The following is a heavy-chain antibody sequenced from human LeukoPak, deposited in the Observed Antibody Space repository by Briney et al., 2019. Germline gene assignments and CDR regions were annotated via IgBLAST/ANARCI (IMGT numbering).Heavy chain of an antibody. J-gene: IGHJ3*02. CDR3: ASNDYVWGSYLYFDI. V-gene: IGHV1-69*13. Sequence: SVKVSCKASGGTFSSYAISWVRQAPGQGLEWMGGIIPIFGTANYAQKFQGRVTITADESTSKAYMELSSLRSEDTAVYYCASNDYVWGSYLYFDIWGQGTMVTVSS. CDR2: IIPIFGTA. D-gene: IGHD3-16*02. CDR1: GGTFSSYA.